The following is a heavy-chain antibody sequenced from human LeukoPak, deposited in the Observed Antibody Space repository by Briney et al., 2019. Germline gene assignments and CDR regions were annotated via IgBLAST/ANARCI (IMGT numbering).Heavy chain of an antibody. CDR3: AKAVGYSSSWYRPGSDY. CDR2: IRYDGSNK. Sequence: SGGSLRLSCAASGFTFSSYGMHWVRQAPGKGLEWVAFIRYDGSNKYYADSVKGRFTISRDNSKNTLYLQMNSLRAEDTAVYYCAKAVGYSSSWYRPGSDYWGQGTLVTVSS. CDR1: GFTFSSYG. D-gene: IGHD6-13*01. J-gene: IGHJ4*02. V-gene: IGHV3-30*02.